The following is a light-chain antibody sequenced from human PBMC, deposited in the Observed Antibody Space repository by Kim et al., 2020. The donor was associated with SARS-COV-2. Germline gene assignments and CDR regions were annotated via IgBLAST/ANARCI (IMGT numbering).Light chain of an antibody. CDR3: SSKTSSDSVL. V-gene: IGLV2-14*03. CDR1: SYDVCGYDF. J-gene: IGLJ2*01. Sequence: GQSLTISCTGTSYDVCGYDFVSWYQQHPGKAPQLIIYDVTDRPSGISNRFSGSKSANTASLIISGLQAEDEADYYCSSKTSSDSVLFGGGTQLTVL. CDR2: DVT.